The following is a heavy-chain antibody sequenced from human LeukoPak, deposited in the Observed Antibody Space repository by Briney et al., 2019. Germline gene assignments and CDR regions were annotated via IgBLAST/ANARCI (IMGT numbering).Heavy chain of an antibody. CDR3: ARDSLGVSSIDY. D-gene: IGHD3-16*01. Sequence: SETLSLTCTVSGGSISSSSYYWGWIRQPPGKGLEWIGSIYYSGSTYYNPSLKSRVTISVDTSKNQFSLKLSSVTAADTAVYYCARDSLGVSSIDYWGQGTLVTVSS. CDR1: GGSISSSSYY. V-gene: IGHV4-39*07. J-gene: IGHJ4*02. CDR2: IYYSGST.